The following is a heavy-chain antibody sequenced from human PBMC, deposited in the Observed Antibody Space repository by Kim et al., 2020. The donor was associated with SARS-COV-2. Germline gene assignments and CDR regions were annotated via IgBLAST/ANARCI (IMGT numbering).Heavy chain of an antibody. CDR3: ARERFDLLYYYYYGMDV. Sequence: GGSLRLSCAASGFTFSSYAMHWVRQAPGKGLEWVAVISYDGSNKYYADSVKGRFTISRDNSKNTLYLQMNSLRAEDTAVYYCARERFDLLYYYYYGMDVWGQGTTVTVSS. CDR1: GFTFSSYA. CDR2: ISYDGSNK. D-gene: IGHD3-10*01. V-gene: IGHV3-30*04. J-gene: IGHJ6*02.